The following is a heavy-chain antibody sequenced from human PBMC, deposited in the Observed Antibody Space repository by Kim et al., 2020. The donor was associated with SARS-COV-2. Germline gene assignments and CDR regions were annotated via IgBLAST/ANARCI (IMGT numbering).Heavy chain of an antibody. CDR1: GYTLTELS. CDR2: FDPEDGET. CDR3: ATGPTMVRGVPFDY. D-gene: IGHD3-10*01. J-gene: IGHJ4*02. Sequence: ASVKVSCKVSGYTLTELSMHWVRQAPGKGFEWMGGFDPEDGETIYAQKFQGRVTMTEDTSTDTAYMELSSLRSEDTAVYYCATGPTMVRGVPFDYWGQGTLVTVSS. V-gene: IGHV1-24*01.